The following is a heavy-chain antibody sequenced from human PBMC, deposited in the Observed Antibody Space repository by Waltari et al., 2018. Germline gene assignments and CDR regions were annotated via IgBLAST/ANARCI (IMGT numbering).Heavy chain of an antibody. Sequence: QVQLQESGPGLVKPSQTLSLTCTVSGGSISSGGYYWSWIRQHPGKGREWIGYIDYSGSTYYNPSLKGRVTLSVDTSKNQCSLKLGSVTAADTAVYYCASGYYRLFDYWGQGTLVTVSS. CDR1: GGSISSGGYY. V-gene: IGHV4-31*03. CDR3: ASGYYRLFDY. D-gene: IGHD3-22*01. J-gene: IGHJ4*02. CDR2: IDYSGST.